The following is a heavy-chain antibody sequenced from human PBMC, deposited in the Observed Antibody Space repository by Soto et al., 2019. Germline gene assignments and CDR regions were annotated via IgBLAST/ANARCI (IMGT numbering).Heavy chain of an antibody. CDR3: AKDLGDSSGYYYGYFQH. J-gene: IGHJ1*01. Sequence: GGSLRLSCAASGFIFSSYAMTWVRQAPWKGLEWVSAISGSGGSTYYADSVKGRFTISRGNSRNTLYLQMNSLRAEDTAVYYCAKDLGDSSGYYYGYFQHWGKGTLVTVSS. D-gene: IGHD3-22*01. V-gene: IGHV3-23*01. CDR2: ISGSGGST. CDR1: GFIFSSYA.